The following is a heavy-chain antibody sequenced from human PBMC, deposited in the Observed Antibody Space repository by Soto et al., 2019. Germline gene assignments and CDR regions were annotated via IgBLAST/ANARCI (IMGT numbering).Heavy chain of an antibody. J-gene: IGHJ6*02. CDR2: IHYSGST. Sequence: SETLFLTCTLPGYSIISSYWSWILQPPGKGLEWIGYIHYSGSTNYNPSLNSRVTISVDTSKNQFSLRLSSVTAADTAVYYCASPSGEYDFWSGYYRPYYYYYGMDVWGQGTTVT. CDR1: GYSIISSY. CDR3: ASPSGEYDFWSGYYRPYYYYYGMDV. D-gene: IGHD3-3*01. V-gene: IGHV4-59*08.